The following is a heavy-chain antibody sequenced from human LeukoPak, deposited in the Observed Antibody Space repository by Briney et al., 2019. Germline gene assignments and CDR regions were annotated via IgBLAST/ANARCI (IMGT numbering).Heavy chain of an antibody. J-gene: IGHJ3*02. Sequence: SETLSLTCTVSGGSISSGGYYWSWIRQHPGKGLEWIGYIYYSGSTYYNPSLKSRVTISVDTSKNQFSLKLSSVTAADTAVYYCAREGLGDAFDIWGQGTMVTVSS. CDR3: AREGLGDAFDI. V-gene: IGHV4-31*03. CDR1: GGSISSGGYY. CDR2: IYYSGST.